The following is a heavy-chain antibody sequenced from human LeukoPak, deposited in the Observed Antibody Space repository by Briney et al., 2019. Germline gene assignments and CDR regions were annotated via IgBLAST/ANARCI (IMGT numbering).Heavy chain of an antibody. CDR1: GFTFADYA. D-gene: IGHD2-15*01. J-gene: IGHJ4*02. CDR2: IRSKAYGGTT. CDR3: TRGYCSGGSCYSPFDY. V-gene: IGHV3-49*03. Sequence: PGGSLRLSCTASGFTFADYAMSWFRQAPGKGLEWVGFIRSKAYGGTTEYAASVKGRFTISRDDSNSIAYLQMNSLKTEDTAVYYCTRGYCSGGSCYSPFDYWGQGTLVTVSS.